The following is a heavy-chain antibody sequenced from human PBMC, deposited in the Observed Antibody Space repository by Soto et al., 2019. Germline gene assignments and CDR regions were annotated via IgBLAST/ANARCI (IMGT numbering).Heavy chain of an antibody. J-gene: IGHJ5*02. D-gene: IGHD3-3*01. Sequence: GPLRLSGAASGFTFSSYAMSWVRQTPGKGLEWVSAISGSGGNTYYADSVKGRFTISRDNSKNTLYLQMNSLRAEDTAVYYCGKSQLIHSISWFDPWGQGTLVTVSS. CDR3: GKSQLIHSISWFDP. CDR1: GFTFSSYA. V-gene: IGHV3-23*01. CDR2: ISGSGGNT.